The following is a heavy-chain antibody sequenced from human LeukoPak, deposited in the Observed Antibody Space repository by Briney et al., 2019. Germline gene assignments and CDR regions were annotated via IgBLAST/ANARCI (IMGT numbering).Heavy chain of an antibody. D-gene: IGHD1-26*01. V-gene: IGHV1-69*13. CDR1: GGTFSSYA. CDR2: IIPIFGTA. J-gene: IGHJ5*02. Sequence: SVKVSCKASGGTFSSYAISWVRQAPGQGLEWMGGIIPIFGTANYAQKFQGRVTTTADESTSTAYMELSSLRSEDTAVYYCARAVGATYWFDPWGQGTLVTVSS. CDR3: ARAVGATYWFDP.